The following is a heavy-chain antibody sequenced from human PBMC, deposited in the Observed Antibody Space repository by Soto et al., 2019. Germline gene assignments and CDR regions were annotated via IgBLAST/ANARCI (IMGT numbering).Heavy chain of an antibody. Sequence: SETLSLTCTVSGGSISSYYWRWIRQPPGKGLGWIGYIYYSGSTNYNPSLKSRVTISVDTSKNQFSLKLSSVTAADTAVYYCARSGFWSGYYIPYYFDYWGQGTLVTVSS. CDR1: GGSISSYY. V-gene: IGHV4-59*01. D-gene: IGHD3-3*01. J-gene: IGHJ4*02. CDR2: IYYSGST. CDR3: ARSGFWSGYYIPYYFDY.